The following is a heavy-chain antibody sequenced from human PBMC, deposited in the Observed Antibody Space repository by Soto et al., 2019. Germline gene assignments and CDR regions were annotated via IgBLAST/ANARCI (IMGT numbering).Heavy chain of an antibody. CDR2: VHPNRGGT. CDR3: AKELQRGMDV. J-gene: IGHJ6*02. V-gene: IGHV1-2*02. Sequence: QVHLVQSGAEVKQPGASVKVFCKASGYTFSVYHMHWVRQAPGQGLEWMGWVHPNRGGTNYAQSFEGRVTMTRDTSINTAYMELSRLTSDDTAVYYCAKELQRGMDVWGQGTTVTVSS. CDR1: GYTFSVYH. D-gene: IGHD4-4*01.